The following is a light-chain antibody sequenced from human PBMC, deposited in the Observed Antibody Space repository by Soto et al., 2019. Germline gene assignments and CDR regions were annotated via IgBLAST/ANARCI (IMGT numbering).Light chain of an antibody. Sequence: QCVLTRPPSVSGAPGQRVTISCTGSSSNIGAGYDVHWYQRLPGTAPKVLIYGNSNRPSGVPDRFSGSKSGTSASLAITGLQAEDEADYYCQSYDSSLSGYVFGTGTKVTVL. V-gene: IGLV1-40*01. CDR2: GNS. CDR3: QSYDSSLSGYV. CDR1: SSNIGAGYD. J-gene: IGLJ1*01.